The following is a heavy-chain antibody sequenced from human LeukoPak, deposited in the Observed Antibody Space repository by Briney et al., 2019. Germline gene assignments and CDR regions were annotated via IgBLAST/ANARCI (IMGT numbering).Heavy chain of an antibody. CDR1: GGTFSSYA. CDR2: IIPIFGTA. J-gene: IGHJ6*03. V-gene: IGHV1-69*05. Sequence: SVKVSCKASGGTFSSYAISGVRQAPGQGLEWMGGIIPIFGTANYAQKFQGRVTITTDESTSTAYMELSSLRSEDTAVYYCASGYSYGAYYYYMDVWGKGTTVTVSS. D-gene: IGHD5-18*01. CDR3: ASGYSYGAYYYYMDV.